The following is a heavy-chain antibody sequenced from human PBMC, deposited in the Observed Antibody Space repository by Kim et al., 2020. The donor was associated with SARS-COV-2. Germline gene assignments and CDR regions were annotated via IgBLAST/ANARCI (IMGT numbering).Heavy chain of an antibody. CDR1: GFSFSSYW. Sequence: GGSLRLSCAASGFSFSSYWMHWVRQAPGKGLVWVSRINYDGSTTTYADSVKGRFTVSRDNAKNTLYLQMNSLRAEDTAVYYCTRGRLPASTNSYGESWGQGTLVTVSS. D-gene: IGHD2-2*01. CDR2: INYDGSTT. CDR3: TRGRLPASTNSYGES. V-gene: IGHV3-74*01. J-gene: IGHJ5*02.